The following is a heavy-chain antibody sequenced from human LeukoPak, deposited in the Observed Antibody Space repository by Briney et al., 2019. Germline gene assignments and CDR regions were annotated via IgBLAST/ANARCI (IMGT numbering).Heavy chain of an antibody. J-gene: IGHJ4*02. D-gene: IGHD2-2*01. Sequence: ASVKVSCKASGYTFTGYYMHWVRQAPGQGLEWMGRINPNSGGTNYAQKFQGRVTMTRDTSISTAYMELSRLRSGDTAVYYCARDRCSSTSCYFYYWGQGTLVTVSS. V-gene: IGHV1-2*06. CDR1: GYTFTGYY. CDR3: ARDRCSSTSCYFYY. CDR2: INPNSGGT.